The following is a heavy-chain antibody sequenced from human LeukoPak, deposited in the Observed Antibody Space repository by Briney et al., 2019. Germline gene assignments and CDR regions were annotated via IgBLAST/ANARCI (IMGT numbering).Heavy chain of an antibody. Sequence: SETLSLTCAVYGGSFSGYYWSWIRQPPGKGLEWIGEINHSGSTSYNPSLKSRVTISVDTSKNQFSLKLSSVTAADTAVYYCARGRGKWIQLWSTYSDYWGQGTLVTVSS. CDR2: INHSGST. CDR3: ARGRGKWIQLWSTYSDY. D-gene: IGHD5-18*01. CDR1: GGSFSGYY. V-gene: IGHV4-34*01. J-gene: IGHJ4*02.